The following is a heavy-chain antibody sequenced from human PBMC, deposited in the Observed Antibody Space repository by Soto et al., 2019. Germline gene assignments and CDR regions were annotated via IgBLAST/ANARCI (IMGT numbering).Heavy chain of an antibody. J-gene: IGHJ6*02. CDR1: GYTFTGYY. V-gene: IGHV1-2*02. D-gene: IGHD1-26*01. Sequence: GASVKVSCKASGYTFTGYYVHWLRQAPGRGLEWMGWINPNSGDTYLAQRFQGRVTMNRDTSIGTAYMELRGLTSDDTAEYYCAKGGAIVAAGTRVYLYNAMDVWGQGTTVTVSS. CDR3: AKGGAIVAAGTRVYLYNAMDV. CDR2: INPNSGDT.